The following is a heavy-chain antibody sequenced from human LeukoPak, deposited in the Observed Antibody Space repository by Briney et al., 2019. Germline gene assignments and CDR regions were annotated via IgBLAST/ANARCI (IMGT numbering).Heavy chain of an antibody. CDR2: IYHSGST. V-gene: IGHV4-4*02. Sequence: SETLSLTCAVSGGSISSSNWWSWVRQPPGKGLEWIGEIYHSGSTNYNPSLKSRVTISVDKSKNQFSLKLSSVTAADTAVYYCAAGLNDYGDYDLDYWGQGTPVTVSS. CDR1: GGSISSSNW. CDR3: AAGLNDYGDYDLDY. D-gene: IGHD4-17*01. J-gene: IGHJ4*02.